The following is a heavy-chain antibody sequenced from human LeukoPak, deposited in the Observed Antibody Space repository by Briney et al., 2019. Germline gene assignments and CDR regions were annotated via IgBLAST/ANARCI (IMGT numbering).Heavy chain of an antibody. D-gene: IGHD2-8*02. V-gene: IGHV4-59*08. CDR1: GGSINSYH. Sequence: SETLSLTCTVSGGSINSYHWSWIRQPPGKGLEWIGYIYYSGSTNYNPSLKSRLTISVDTSMNQFSLKLSSVTAADTAVYYCARYGGYYTGSVCSYYFDYWGQGTLVTVSS. J-gene: IGHJ4*02. CDR3: ARYGGYYTGSVCSYYFDY. CDR2: IYYSGST.